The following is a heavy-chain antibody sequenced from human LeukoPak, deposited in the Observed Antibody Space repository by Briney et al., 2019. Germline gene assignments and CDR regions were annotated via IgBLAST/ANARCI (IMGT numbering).Heavy chain of an antibody. V-gene: IGHV4-34*01. Sequence: KPSETLSLTCAVYGGSFSGYYRSWIRKPPGKGLEWIGEINHSGSTNYNPSLKSRVTISVDTSKNQFSLKLSSATAADTAVYYCARGLGRGYYAPDAFDIWGQGTMVTVSS. CDR2: INHSGST. J-gene: IGHJ3*02. D-gene: IGHD3-22*01. CDR3: ARGLGRGYYAPDAFDI. CDR1: GGSFSGYY.